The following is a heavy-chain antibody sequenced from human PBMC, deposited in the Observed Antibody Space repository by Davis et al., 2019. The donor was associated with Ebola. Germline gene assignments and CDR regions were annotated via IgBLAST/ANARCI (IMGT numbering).Heavy chain of an antibody. CDR2: SSSSSSYI. CDR3: ASKYCSGDSCHP. CDR1: GFTFSSYS. D-gene: IGHD2-15*01. J-gene: IGHJ5*02. V-gene: IGHV3-21*01. Sequence: SLNTPCAASGFTFSSYSINWVRQAPGKGLEWVSSSSSSSSYISYADSVKGRFTISRDNAKNSLYLQMNSLRDEDTAVYYCASKYCSGDSCHPWDQGTLVTVSS.